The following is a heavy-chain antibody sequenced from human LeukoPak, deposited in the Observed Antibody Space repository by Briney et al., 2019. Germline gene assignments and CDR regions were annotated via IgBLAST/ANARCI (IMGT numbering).Heavy chain of an antibody. Sequence: ASVKVSCKASGYTFPSYFMHWVRQAPGQGLEWMGIINPTGGSTTYAQKFQGRVTMTRDTSTSTVYMELSSLRSEDTAVYYCARGGIVGATYSWFDPWGQGTLVTVSS. J-gene: IGHJ5*02. CDR2: INPTGGST. D-gene: IGHD1-26*01. CDR1: GYTFPSYF. V-gene: IGHV1-46*01. CDR3: ARGGIVGATYSWFDP.